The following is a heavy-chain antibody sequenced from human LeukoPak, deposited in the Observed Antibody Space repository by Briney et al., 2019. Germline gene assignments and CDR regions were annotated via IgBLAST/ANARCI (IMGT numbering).Heavy chain of an antibody. CDR1: GFTFSGYA. Sequence: GGSLRLSCAASGFTFSGYAMSWVRQAPGKGLEWVSAISGSGGSTYYADSVKGRFTISRDNSKNTLYLQMNSLRAEDTAVYYCAKAMAGFLEWLTGPFDYWGQGTLVTVSS. CDR3: AKAMAGFLEWLTGPFDY. D-gene: IGHD3-3*01. CDR2: ISGSGGST. V-gene: IGHV3-23*01. J-gene: IGHJ4*02.